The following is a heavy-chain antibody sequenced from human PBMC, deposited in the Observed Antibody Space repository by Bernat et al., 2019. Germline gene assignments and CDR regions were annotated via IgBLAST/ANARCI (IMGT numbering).Heavy chain of an antibody. Sequence: QVQLQESGPGLVKPSETLSLTCTVSGDSISTYYWSWIRQPPGKGLEWIGYIYYSGSTHYNPSLKGRVTISVDTSKNQFSLNLSSVTAADTGVYYCARETYVAGSLWFFDLWGRCTLVTVSS. J-gene: IGHJ2*01. CDR3: ARETYVAGSLWFFDL. CDR1: GDSISTYY. CDR2: IYYSGST. V-gene: IGHV4-59*01. D-gene: IGHD6-19*01.